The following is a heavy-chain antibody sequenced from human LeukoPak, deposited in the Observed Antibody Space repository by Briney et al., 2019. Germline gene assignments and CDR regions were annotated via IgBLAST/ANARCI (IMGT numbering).Heavy chain of an antibody. V-gene: IGHV3-21*01. D-gene: IGHD5-12*01. CDR2: ISSSTSYI. CDR1: GFTFSSYS. Sequence: PGGSLRLSCAASGFTFSSYSMNWVRQAPGKGLEWVSSISSSTSYIYYVDSVKGRFTISRDNAKNSLYLQMNSLRAEDTAVYYCAKDSRGYSGYGQFDYWGQGTLVTVSS. CDR3: AKDSRGYSGYGQFDY. J-gene: IGHJ4*02.